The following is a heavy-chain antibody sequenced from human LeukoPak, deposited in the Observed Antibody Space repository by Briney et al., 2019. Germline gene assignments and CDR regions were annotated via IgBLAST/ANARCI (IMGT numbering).Heavy chain of an antibody. CDR2: INAKSGGT. CDR3: ARDSGYDILTGYYEYYFDY. CDR1: GYTFKDYH. J-gene: IGHJ4*02. Sequence: GASVKVSCKSSGYTFKDYHVHWVRQAPGQGLEWVGWINAKSGGTNYAQKFQGRVTMTRDTSISTAYMELSRLRSDDTAVYYCARDSGYDILTGYYEYYFDYWGQGTLVTVSS. V-gene: IGHV1-2*02. D-gene: IGHD3-9*01.